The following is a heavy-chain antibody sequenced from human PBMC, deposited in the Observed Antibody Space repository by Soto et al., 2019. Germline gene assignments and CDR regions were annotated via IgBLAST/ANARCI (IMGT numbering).Heavy chain of an antibody. CDR1: GGSFSGYY. Sequence: ETLSLTCAVYGGSFSGYYWSWIRQPPGKGLEWIGEINHSGSTNYNPSLKSRVTISVDTSKNQFSLKLSSVTAADTAVYYCARGRNWNRDLENYFDYWGQGTLVTVSS. V-gene: IGHV4-34*01. CDR3: ARGRNWNRDLENYFDY. CDR2: INHSGST. J-gene: IGHJ4*02. D-gene: IGHD1-1*01.